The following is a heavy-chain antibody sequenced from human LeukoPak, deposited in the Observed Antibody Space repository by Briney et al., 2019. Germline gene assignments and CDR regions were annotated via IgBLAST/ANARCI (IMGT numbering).Heavy chain of an antibody. CDR3: TRDSAKSFDD. D-gene: IGHD4/OR15-4a*01. V-gene: IGHV3-23*01. J-gene: IGHJ4*02. CDR2: ISGDDGRR. Sequence: GGSLRLSCAASGFRVNSDDINWVRQAPGKGLEWVSSISGDDGRRFYADSVKGRFAISRDNSKNTVFLEMNSLGGEDTAMYYCTRDSAKSFDDWGQGTLVTVSS. CDR1: GFRVNSDD.